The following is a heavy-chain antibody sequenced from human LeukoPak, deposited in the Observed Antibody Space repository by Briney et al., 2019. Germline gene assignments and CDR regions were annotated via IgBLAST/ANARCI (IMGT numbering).Heavy chain of an antibody. Sequence: SETLSLTCSVSGGSLSTYYWTWIRQSPGKGLEWIGYIYHSGSTNYNPSLKSRVTISVDTSKNQFSLNLSSVTAADTAVYYCVRSYYGSGSYYSFDYWGQGTLVTVSS. D-gene: IGHD3-10*01. CDR1: GGSLSTYY. CDR3: VRSYYGSGSYYSFDY. J-gene: IGHJ4*02. V-gene: IGHV4-59*01. CDR2: IYHSGST.